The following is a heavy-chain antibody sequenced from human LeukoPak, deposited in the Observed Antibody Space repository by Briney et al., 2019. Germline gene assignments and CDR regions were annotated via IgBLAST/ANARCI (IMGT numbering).Heavy chain of an antibody. CDR3: ARGKAYSGSYYGIFDY. Sequence: SETLSLACTVSGFSISNDYYWTWLRQPPGKGLEWIGGIYHSGTTYYNPSLRGRVSISLDTSKTQFSLKLSSVTAADTAVYYCARGKAYSGSYYGIFDYWGQGTLVTVSS. V-gene: IGHV4-38-2*02. CDR1: GFSISNDYY. J-gene: IGHJ4*02. D-gene: IGHD1-26*01. CDR2: IYHSGTT.